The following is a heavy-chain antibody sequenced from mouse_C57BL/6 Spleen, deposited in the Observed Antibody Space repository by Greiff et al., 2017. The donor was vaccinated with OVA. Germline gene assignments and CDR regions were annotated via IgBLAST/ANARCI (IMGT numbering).Heavy chain of an antibody. J-gene: IGHJ4*01. V-gene: IGHV1-52*01. CDR3: ARGAQATWGYAMDY. CDR2: IDPSDSET. D-gene: IGHD3-2*02. CDR1: GYTFTSYW. Sequence: QVQLQQSGAELVRPGSSVKLSCKASGYTFTSYWMHWVKQRPIQGLEWIGNIDPSDSETHYNQKFKDKATLTVDKSSSTAYMQLSSLTSEDSAVYYCARGAQATWGYAMDYWGQGTSVTVSS.